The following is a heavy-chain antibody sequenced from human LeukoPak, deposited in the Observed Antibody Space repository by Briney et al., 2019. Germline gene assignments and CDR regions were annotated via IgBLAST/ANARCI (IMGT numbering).Heavy chain of an antibody. D-gene: IGHD3-22*01. CDR1: GGSISSYY. J-gene: IGHJ4*02. CDR3: ARVYYYDSSGYQRGGFDY. V-gene: IGHV4-59*01. CDR2: IYYSGST. Sequence: PPETLSLTCTVSGGSISSYYWSWIRQPPGKGLEWIGYIYYSGSTNYNPSLKSRVTISVDTSKNQFSLKLSSVTAADTAVYYCARVYYYDSSGYQRGGFDYWGQGTLVTVSS.